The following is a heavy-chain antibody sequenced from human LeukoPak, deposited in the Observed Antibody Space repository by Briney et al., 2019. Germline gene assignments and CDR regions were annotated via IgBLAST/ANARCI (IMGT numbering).Heavy chain of an antibody. CDR3: ASRIAVAGTQDY. V-gene: IGHV3-21*01. CDR1: GFTFSSYS. Sequence: GGSLRLSCAASGFTFSSYSMNWVRQAPGKGLEWVSSISSSSSYIYYADSVKGRFTISRDNAKNSLYLQMNSLRAEDTAVYYCASRIAVAGTQDYWGQGTLVTVSS. J-gene: IGHJ4*02. D-gene: IGHD6-19*01. CDR2: ISSSSSYI.